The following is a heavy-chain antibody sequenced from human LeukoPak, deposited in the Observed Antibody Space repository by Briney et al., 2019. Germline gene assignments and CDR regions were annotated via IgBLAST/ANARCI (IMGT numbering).Heavy chain of an antibody. CDR2: ISYDGSNK. CDR3: GRGKYDFLTGYIGGVFDI. Sequence: GGSLRLSCAASGFTFSSYAMHWVRQAPGKGLEWVAVISYDGSNKYYADSVKGRFTISRDSSKNTLYLQMNSLRAEDTAVYYCGRGKYDFLTGYIGGVFDIGGKGKMVTVSS. V-gene: IGHV3-30-3*01. CDR1: GFTFSSYA. D-gene: IGHD3-9*01. J-gene: IGHJ3*02.